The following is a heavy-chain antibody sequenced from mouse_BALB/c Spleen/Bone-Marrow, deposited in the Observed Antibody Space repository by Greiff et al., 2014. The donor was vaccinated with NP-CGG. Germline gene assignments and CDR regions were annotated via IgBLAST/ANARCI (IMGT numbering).Heavy chain of an antibody. CDR2: IYPGSGST. V-gene: IGHV1S22*01. CDR3: TREGPTGTGGDY. J-gene: IGHJ2*01. Sequence: LQQSGSELVRPGASVKLSCKASGYTFTSYWMHWVKQRPGQGLEWIGNIYPGSGSTNYDEKFKSKATLTVDTSSSTAYMQFSSLTSEDSAVYYCTREGPTGTGGDYWGQGTTLTVSS. D-gene: IGHD4-1*02. CDR1: GYTFTSYW.